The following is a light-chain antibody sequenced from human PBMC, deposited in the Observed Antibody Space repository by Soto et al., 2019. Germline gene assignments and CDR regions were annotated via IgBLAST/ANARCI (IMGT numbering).Light chain of an antibody. CDR3: NSYVTSSGTDWV. CDR1: SSDVGAYNY. Sequence: QSALTQPASVSGCPGQSITISCTGTSSDVGAYNYVSWYQHHPGKAPKLMIYDVSNRPSGVSNRFSGSKSGNTASLTISWLQAEDEADYYGNSYVTSSGTDWVFGGGTKLTVL. CDR2: DVS. V-gene: IGLV2-14*03. J-gene: IGLJ3*02.